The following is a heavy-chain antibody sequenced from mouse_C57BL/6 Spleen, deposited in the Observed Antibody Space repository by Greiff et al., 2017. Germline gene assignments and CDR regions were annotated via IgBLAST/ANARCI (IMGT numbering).Heavy chain of an antibody. J-gene: IGHJ2*01. V-gene: IGHV5-4*01. CDR3: ARDSSGYLDY. D-gene: IGHD3-2*02. CDR1: GFTFSSYA. Sequence: EVQLQQSGGGLVKPGGSLKLSCAASGFTFSSYAMSWVRQTPEKRLEWVATISDGGSYTYYPDNVKGRFTISSDNAKNNLYLQMSHLKSEDTAMYYCARDSSGYLDYWGQGTTLTVSS. CDR2: ISDGGSYT.